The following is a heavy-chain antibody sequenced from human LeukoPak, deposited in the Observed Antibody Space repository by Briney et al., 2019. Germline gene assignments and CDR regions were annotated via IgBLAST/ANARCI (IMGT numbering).Heavy chain of an antibody. CDR1: GGSISSSSYY. J-gene: IGHJ2*01. Sequence: SETLSLTCTVSGGSISSSSYYWGWIRQPPGKGLEWIGSIYYSGSTYYNPSLKSRVTISVDTSKNQFSLKLSSVTAADTAVYYCARGHGSLRYFDLWGRGTLVTVSS. CDR3: ARGHGSLRYFDL. CDR2: IYYSGST. V-gene: IGHV4-39*07. D-gene: IGHD3-10*01.